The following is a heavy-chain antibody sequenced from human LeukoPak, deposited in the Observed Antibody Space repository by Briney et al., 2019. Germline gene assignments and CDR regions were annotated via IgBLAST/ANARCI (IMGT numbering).Heavy chain of an antibody. J-gene: IGHJ4*02. CDR3: ARGLDYPWYYDSSGYFDY. CDR1: GGSISSYY. Sequence: SVTLSLTCTVSGGSISSYYWSWIRQPPGKGLEWIGYIYYSGSTNYNPSLKSRVTISVDTSKNQFSLKLSSVTAADTAVYYCARGLDYPWYYDSSGYFDYWGQGTLVTVSS. V-gene: IGHV4-59*01. D-gene: IGHD3-22*01. CDR2: IYYSGST.